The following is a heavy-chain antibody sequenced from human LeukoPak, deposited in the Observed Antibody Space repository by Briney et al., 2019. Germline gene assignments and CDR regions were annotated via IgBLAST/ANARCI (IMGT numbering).Heavy chain of an antibody. D-gene: IGHD1-26*01. J-gene: IGHJ4*02. V-gene: IGHV1-2*02. Sequence: GASVKVSCKASGYTFTGYYMHWVRQAPGQGLEWMGWINPNSGGTNYAQKFQGRVTMTRDTSISTAYMELRSLRSDDTAVYYCARDFPLVVGATTDYFDYWGQGTLVTVSS. CDR2: INPNSGGT. CDR1: GYTFTGYY. CDR3: ARDFPLVVGATTDYFDY.